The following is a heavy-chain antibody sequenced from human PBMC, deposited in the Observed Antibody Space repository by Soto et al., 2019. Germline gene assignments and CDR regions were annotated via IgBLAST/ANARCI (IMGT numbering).Heavy chain of an antibody. D-gene: IGHD3-9*01. CDR2: INPNSGGT. CDR3: ARDNDVLTGSLFYGMDV. J-gene: IGHJ6*02. Sequence: APVKVSCKASGYAFTGYYMHWVRQAPGQGLEWMGWINPNSGGTNYAQKFQGRVTMTRDTSISTAYMELSRLRSDDTAVYYCARDNDVLTGSLFYGMDVWGQGATVTVSS. CDR1: GYAFTGYY. V-gene: IGHV1-2*02.